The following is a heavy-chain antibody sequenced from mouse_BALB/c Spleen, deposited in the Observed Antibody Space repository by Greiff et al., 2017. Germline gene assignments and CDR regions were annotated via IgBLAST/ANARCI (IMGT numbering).Heavy chain of an antibody. D-gene: IGHD2-1*01. Sequence: VKLMESGAELARPGASVKMSCKASGYTFTSYTMHWVKQRPGQGLEWIGYINPSSGYTNYNQKFKDKATLTADKSSSTAYMQLSSLTSEDSAVYYCARFPYGNYAMDYWGQGTSVTVSS. CDR3: ARFPYGNYAMDY. V-gene: IGHV1-4*01. J-gene: IGHJ4*01. CDR1: GYTFTSYT. CDR2: INPSSGYT.